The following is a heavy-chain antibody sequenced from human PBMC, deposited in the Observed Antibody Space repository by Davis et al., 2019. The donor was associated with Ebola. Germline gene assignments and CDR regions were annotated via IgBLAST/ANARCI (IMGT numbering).Heavy chain of an antibody. CDR3: AMVQGVIIRGHFDY. CDR1: GFTFTRSS. D-gene: IGHD3-10*01. CDR2: IVVGSGNT. J-gene: IGHJ4*02. V-gene: IGHV1-58*01. Sequence: SVNVSCKASGFTFTRSSVQWVRQARGQRLEWIGWIVVGSGNTNYAQKFQERVTLTRDMSTSTAYMELSSLRSEDTAVYYCAMVQGVIIRGHFDYWGQGTLVTVSS.